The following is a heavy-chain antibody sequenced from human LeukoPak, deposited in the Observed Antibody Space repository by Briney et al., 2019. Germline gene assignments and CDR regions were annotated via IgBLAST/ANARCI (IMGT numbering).Heavy chain of an antibody. CDR3: ARQGDYDILTGYYNWFDP. J-gene: IGHJ5*02. CDR1: GGSISSGSYY. D-gene: IGHD3-9*01. CDR2: IYTSGST. Sequence: SETLSLTCTVSGGSISSGSYYWSWIRQPAGKGLEWIGRIYTSGSTNYNPSLKSRVTISVDTSKNQFSLKLSSVTAADTAVYYCARQGDYDILTGYYNWFDPWGQGTLVTVSS. V-gene: IGHV4-61*02.